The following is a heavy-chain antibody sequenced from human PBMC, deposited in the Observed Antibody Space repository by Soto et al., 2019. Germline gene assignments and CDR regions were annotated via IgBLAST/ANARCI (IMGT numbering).Heavy chain of an antibody. Sequence: QVQLVESGGGVVQPGRSLRLSCAASGFTFSSYGMHWVRQAPGKGLEWVAVISYDGSNKYYADSVKGRFTISRDNSKNTLYLQMNSLRAEDMAVYYCAKAGRGAFDIWGQGTMVTVSS. D-gene: IGHD1-1*01. CDR3: AKAGRGAFDI. V-gene: IGHV3-30*18. CDR1: GFTFSSYG. CDR2: ISYDGSNK. J-gene: IGHJ3*02.